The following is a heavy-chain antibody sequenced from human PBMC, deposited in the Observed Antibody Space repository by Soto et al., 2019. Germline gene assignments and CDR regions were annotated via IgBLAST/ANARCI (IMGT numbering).Heavy chain of an antibody. Sequence: GGSLRLACAASVCLFCSYAVNWVRQAPGNGLERVALISYDGSKKYYADSVKGRFTISRDNSRDTLYLQMNSLRAEDTAVYYCAREDHGGLLPGYYYYGMDVWGQGNTVTVSS. J-gene: IGHJ6*02. CDR2: ISYDGSKK. CDR1: VCLFCSYA. V-gene: IGHV3-30-3*01. D-gene: IGHD3-16*01. CDR3: AREDHGGLLPGYYYYGMDV.